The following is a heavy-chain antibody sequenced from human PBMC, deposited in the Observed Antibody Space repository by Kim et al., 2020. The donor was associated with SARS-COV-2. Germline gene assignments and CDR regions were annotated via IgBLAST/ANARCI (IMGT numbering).Heavy chain of an antibody. CDR3: ARVLGGSIYFDS. J-gene: IGHJ4*02. V-gene: IGHV3-64*02. D-gene: IGHD3-10*01. Sequence: YYADYVKSRFTRYRDNSKNPVDLQLGSLRPEDTAIYYCARVLGGSIYFDSWGQGALVTVSS.